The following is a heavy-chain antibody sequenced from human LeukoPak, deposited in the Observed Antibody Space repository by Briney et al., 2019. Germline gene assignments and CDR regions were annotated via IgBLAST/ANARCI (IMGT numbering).Heavy chain of an antibody. J-gene: IGHJ6*03. CDR2: INRDGSST. CDR3: ARVGSSSVYYYYYYTDV. V-gene: IGHV3-74*01. Sequence: QPGGSLRLSCAASGFTFSSYWIHWVRQAPGKGLVWVSRINRDGSSTDYADSVKGRFTISRDNAKNALYLQMNSLRVEDTAVYYCARVGSSSVYYYYYYTDVWGKGTTVTVSS. CDR1: GFTFSSYW. D-gene: IGHD6-13*01.